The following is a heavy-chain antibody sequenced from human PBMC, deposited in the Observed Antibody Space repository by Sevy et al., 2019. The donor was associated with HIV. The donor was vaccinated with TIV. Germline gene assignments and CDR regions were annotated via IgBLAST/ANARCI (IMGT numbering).Heavy chain of an antibody. CDR3: ARASTYSSGWYRY. CDR2: IKQDGSEK. V-gene: IGHV3-7*01. Sequence: GGSLRLSCAASGFTFSSYWMSWVRQAPGKGLEWVANIKQDGSEKYYVDSVKGRFTISRDNAKNSLYLQMNSLRAEDTAMYYCARASTYSSGWYRYWGQGTLVTVSS. D-gene: IGHD6-19*01. CDR1: GFTFSSYW. J-gene: IGHJ4*02.